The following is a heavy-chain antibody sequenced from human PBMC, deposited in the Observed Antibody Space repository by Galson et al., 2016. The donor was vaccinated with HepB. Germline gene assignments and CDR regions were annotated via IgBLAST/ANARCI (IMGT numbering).Heavy chain of an antibody. CDR3: AKDHINMVRGVGYFDY. J-gene: IGHJ4*02. CDR1: GFIFSSYT. D-gene: IGHD3-10*01. V-gene: IGHV3-23*01. CDR2: ISGSGGTI. Sequence: SLRLSCAASGFIFSSYTMNWVRQAPGKGLEWVSGISGSGGTINYADSVKGRFTISRDSSNNTLYLQMNSLRADDTAVYYCAKDHINMVRGVGYFDYWGQGTLVSVSS.